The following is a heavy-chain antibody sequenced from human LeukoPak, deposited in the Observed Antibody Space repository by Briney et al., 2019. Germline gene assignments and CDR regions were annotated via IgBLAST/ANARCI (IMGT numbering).Heavy chain of an antibody. D-gene: IGHD6-13*01. J-gene: IGHJ4*02. Sequence: SETLSLTCAVSGYSISSGYYWGWIRQPPGKGLEWIGSIYHSGSTYYNPSLKSRVTISVDTSKNQFSLKLSSVTAADTAVYYCARLIAAARTSWGQGTLVTVSS. CDR3: ARLIAAARTS. CDR1: GYSISSGYY. CDR2: IYHSGST. V-gene: IGHV4-38-2*01.